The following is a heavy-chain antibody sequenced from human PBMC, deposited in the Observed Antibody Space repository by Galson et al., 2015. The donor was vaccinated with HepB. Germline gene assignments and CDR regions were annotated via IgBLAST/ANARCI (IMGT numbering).Heavy chain of an antibody. CDR3: ARLYYDSSGHPLFDY. V-gene: IGHV1-2*04. CDR2: INPNSGGT. CDR1: GYTFTGYY. D-gene: IGHD3-22*01. J-gene: IGHJ4*02. Sequence: SVKVSCKASGYTFTGYYMHWVRQAPGQGLEWMGWINPNSGGTNYAQKFQGWVTMTRDTSKNQFSLKLSSVTAADTAVYYCARLYYDSSGHPLFDYWGQGTLVTVSS.